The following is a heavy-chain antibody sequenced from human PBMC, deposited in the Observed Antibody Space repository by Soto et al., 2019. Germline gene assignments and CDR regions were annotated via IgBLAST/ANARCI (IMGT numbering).Heavy chain of an antibody. Sequence: QVQLVQSGAEVKKPGASVKVSCKASGYTFTSYGISWVRQAPGQGLEWMGWISAYNGNTNYAQKLQGRVTMTTATSTSTAYMELRSLRSDDTAVYYCARNAYCSGGSCYPHYYGMDVWGQGTTVTVSS. CDR2: ISAYNGNT. CDR1: GYTFTSYG. CDR3: ARNAYCSGGSCYPHYYGMDV. D-gene: IGHD2-15*01. V-gene: IGHV1-18*01. J-gene: IGHJ6*02.